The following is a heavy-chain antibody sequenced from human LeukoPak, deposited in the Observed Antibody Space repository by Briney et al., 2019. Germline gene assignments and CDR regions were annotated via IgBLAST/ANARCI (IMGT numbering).Heavy chain of an antibody. CDR1: GFTFSSYA. D-gene: IGHD6-19*01. V-gene: IGHV3-30-3*01. Sequence: GRSLRLSCAASGFTFSSYAMDWVRQAPGKGLEWVAVISYDGSNKYYADSVKGRFTISRDNSKNTLYLQMNSLRAEDTAVYYCARDAGIAVAVDYWGQGTLVTVSS. CDR2: ISYDGSNK. J-gene: IGHJ4*02. CDR3: ARDAGIAVAVDY.